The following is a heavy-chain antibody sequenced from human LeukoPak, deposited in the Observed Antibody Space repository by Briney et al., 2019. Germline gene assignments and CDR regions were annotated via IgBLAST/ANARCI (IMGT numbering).Heavy chain of an antibody. Sequence: WASVKVSCKASGYTFTSYYMHWVRQAPGQGLEWMGIINPSGGSTSYAQEFQGRVTMTRDTSTSTVYMELSSLRSEDTAVYYCARISWLYYFDYWGQGTLVTVSS. CDR3: ARISWLYYFDY. D-gene: IGHD3-9*01. CDR1: GYTFTSYY. V-gene: IGHV1-46*01. CDR2: INPSGGST. J-gene: IGHJ4*02.